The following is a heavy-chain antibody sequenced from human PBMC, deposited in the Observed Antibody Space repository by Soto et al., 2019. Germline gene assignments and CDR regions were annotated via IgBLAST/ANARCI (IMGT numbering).Heavy chain of an antibody. D-gene: IGHD2-15*01. Sequence: ASVKVSCKASGYTFTRYNVHWVRQAPGQGLEWMAIINPSGGTTYYVQKFEGRVTLTTDTSTSTVYMELSSLRSDDAAVYYCARVRGGGSEYFFDYWGQGTLVTVSS. V-gene: IGHV1-46*01. CDR1: GYTFTRYN. CDR2: INPSGGTT. J-gene: IGHJ4*02. CDR3: ARVRGGGSEYFFDY.